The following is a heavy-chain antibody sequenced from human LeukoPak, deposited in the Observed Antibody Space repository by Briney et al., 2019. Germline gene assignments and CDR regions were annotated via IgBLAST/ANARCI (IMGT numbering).Heavy chain of an antibody. J-gene: IGHJ4*02. V-gene: IGHV1-18*01. CDR1: GYTFTSYG. CDR3: ARDLLLWFGEFPSFYFDY. D-gene: IGHD3-10*01. CDR2: ISAYNGNT. Sequence: GASVKVSCKASGYTFTSYGISWVRQAPGQGLEWMGWISAYNGNTNYAQKLQGRVTMTTDTSKSTAYMELRSLRSDDTAVYYCARDLLLWFGEFPSFYFDYWGQGTLVTVSS.